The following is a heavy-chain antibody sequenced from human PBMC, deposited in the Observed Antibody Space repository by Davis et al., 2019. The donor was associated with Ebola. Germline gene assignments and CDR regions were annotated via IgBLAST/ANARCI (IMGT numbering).Heavy chain of an antibody. CDR2: IYYSGST. CDR3: ARGRGWLVRDY. J-gene: IGHJ4*02. CDR1: GGSISSSSYY. V-gene: IGHV4-39*07. D-gene: IGHD6-19*01. Sequence: SETLSLTCTVSGGSISSSSYYWGWIRQPPGKGLEWIGSIYYSGSTYYNPSLKSRVTISVDTSKNQFSLTLSSVTAADAAVYYCARGRGWLVRDYWGQGTLVTVSS.